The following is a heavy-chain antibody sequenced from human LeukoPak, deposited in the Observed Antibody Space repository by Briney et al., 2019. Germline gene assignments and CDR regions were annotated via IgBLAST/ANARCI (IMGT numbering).Heavy chain of an antibody. V-gene: IGHV3-21*01. D-gene: IGHD3-22*01. J-gene: IGHJ3*02. CDR2: ISSSSSYI. CDR1: GFTFSSYA. CDR3: ARDHDSSGAFDI. Sequence: SGGSLRLSCATSGFTFSSYAMNWVRQAPGKGLEWVSSISSSSSYIYYADSVKGRFTISRDNAKNSLYLQMNSLRAEDTAVYYCARDHDSSGAFDIWGQGTMVTVSS.